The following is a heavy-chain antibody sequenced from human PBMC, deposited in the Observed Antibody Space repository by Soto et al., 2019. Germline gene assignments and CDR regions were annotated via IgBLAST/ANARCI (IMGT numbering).Heavy chain of an antibody. V-gene: IGHV4-30-2*01. J-gene: IGHJ4*02. CDR2: IYHSGST. D-gene: IGHD3-22*01. Sequence: PSETLSLTCAVSGGSISSGGYSWSWIRQPPGKGLEWIGYIYHSGSTYYNPSLKSRVTISVDRSKNQFSLKLSSVTAADTAVYYCARGGYDSGGYYWEPSDYWGQGTLVTVSS. CDR3: ARGGYDSGGYYWEPSDY. CDR1: GGSISSGGYS.